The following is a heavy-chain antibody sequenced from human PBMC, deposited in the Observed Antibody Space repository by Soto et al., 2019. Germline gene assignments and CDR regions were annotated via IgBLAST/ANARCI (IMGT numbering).Heavy chain of an antibody. V-gene: IGHV4-59*12. Sequence: PSETLSLTCTVSGGSMISYYWSWIRQPPGRGLEWIGFIYYAGSTKYNPSLKSRVTISVDRSKNQFSLKLSSVTAADTAVYYCARVPDYWGQGTLVTVSS. J-gene: IGHJ4*02. CDR3: ARVPDY. CDR2: IYYAGST. CDR1: GGSMISYY.